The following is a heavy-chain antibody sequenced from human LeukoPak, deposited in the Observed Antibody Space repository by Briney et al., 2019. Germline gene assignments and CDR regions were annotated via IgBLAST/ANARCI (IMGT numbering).Heavy chain of an antibody. CDR2: INHSGST. J-gene: IGHJ4*02. CDR3: ARPNYGGNFLYSGFDY. D-gene: IGHD4-23*01. Sequence: SETLSLACAFYGGSFSGYYWIWIRQPPGKGLECIVEINHSGSTNYNPSLKSRVSISVDRSKHQCSLKLSSVTAADTAVYDCARPNYGGNFLYSGFDYWGQGTLVTVSS. CDR1: GGSFSGYY. V-gene: IGHV4-34*01.